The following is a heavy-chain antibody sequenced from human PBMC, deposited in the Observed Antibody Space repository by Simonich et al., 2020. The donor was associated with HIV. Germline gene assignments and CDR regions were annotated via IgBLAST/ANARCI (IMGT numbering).Heavy chain of an antibody. J-gene: IGHJ4*02. CDR3: ARNGIAARPDTSEVDY. Sequence: QVQLQQWGAGLLKPSETLSLTCAVYGGSFSGYYWCWIRQPPGKGLGWMAKINNSRSITYNPSRKSRVTISVDTSKSQFSLKVSSVTAADTAVYYCARNGIAARPDTSEVDYWGQGTLVTVSS. CDR1: GGSFSGYY. D-gene: IGHD6-6*01. V-gene: IGHV4-34*01. CDR2: INNSRSI.